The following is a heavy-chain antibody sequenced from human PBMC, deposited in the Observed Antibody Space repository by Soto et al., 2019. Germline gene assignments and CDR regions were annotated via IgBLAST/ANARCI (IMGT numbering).Heavy chain of an antibody. Sequence: QVQLVESGGGVVQPGRSLRLSCAASGFTFSSYGMHWVRQAPGKGLEWVAGIWYDGSNKYYADSVKCRFTISRDNSKNTLYLQMNSLRAEDTAVYYCAREVDGEEYYFDYWGQGTLVTVSS. CDR3: AREVDGEEYYFDY. CDR2: IWYDGSNK. D-gene: IGHD3-10*01. CDR1: GFTFSSYG. J-gene: IGHJ4*02. V-gene: IGHV3-33*01.